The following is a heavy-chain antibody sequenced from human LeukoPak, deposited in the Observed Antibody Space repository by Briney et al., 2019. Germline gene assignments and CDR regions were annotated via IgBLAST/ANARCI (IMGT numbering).Heavy chain of an antibody. J-gene: IGHJ4*02. Sequence: SETLSLTCAVYGGSFSNYYWSWIRQPPGKGLEWIGEINHSGSTNYNPSLKNRVTIKVDTSKNQFSLKLSSVTAADTAVYYCARDQSGYDYPFDYWGQGTLVTVSS. V-gene: IGHV4-34*01. D-gene: IGHD5-12*01. CDR2: INHSGST. CDR3: ARDQSGYDYPFDY. CDR1: GGSFSNYY.